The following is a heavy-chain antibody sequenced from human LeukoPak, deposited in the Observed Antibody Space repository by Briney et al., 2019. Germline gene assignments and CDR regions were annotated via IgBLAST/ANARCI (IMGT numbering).Heavy chain of an antibody. D-gene: IGHD1-1*01. CDR2: INPNSGGT. CDR1: GYTFTGYY. CDR3: ARVAHNPDYYYYYMDV. Sequence: ASVKVSCKASGYTFTGYYMHWVRQAPGQGLEWMGWINPNSGGTNYAQKFQGRVTMTRDTSISTAYMELSRLRSDDTAVYYCARVAHNPDYYYYYMDVWGKGTTVTVSS. J-gene: IGHJ6*03. V-gene: IGHV1-2*02.